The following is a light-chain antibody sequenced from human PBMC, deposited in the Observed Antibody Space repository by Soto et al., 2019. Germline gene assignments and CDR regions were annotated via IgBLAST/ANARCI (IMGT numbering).Light chain of an antibody. CDR3: QQYNNWPGT. CDR1: QSVSSK. Sequence: EIVLTQSPGTLSVSPGERATLSCRASQSVSSKLAWYQQKPGQAPRLLFYGASTGATGIPARFSGSGSGTEFTLSISSLQSEDFAVYYCQQYNNWPGTFGQGTKVDIK. J-gene: IGKJ1*01. CDR2: GAS. V-gene: IGKV3-15*01.